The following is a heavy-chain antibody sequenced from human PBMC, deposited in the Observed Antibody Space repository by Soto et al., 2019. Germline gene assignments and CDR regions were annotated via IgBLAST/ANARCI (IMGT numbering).Heavy chain of an antibody. J-gene: IGHJ5*02. CDR3: ARVPDR. CDR2: IYHSGST. Sequence: ASETLSLTCAVSGGSISSGGYSWSWIRQPPGKGLEWIGYIYHSGSTYYNPSLKSRVTISVDRSKNQFSLKLSSVTAADTAVYYCARVPDRWGQGSLVTVSS. V-gene: IGHV4-30-2*01. CDR1: GGSISSGGYS. D-gene: IGHD2-2*01.